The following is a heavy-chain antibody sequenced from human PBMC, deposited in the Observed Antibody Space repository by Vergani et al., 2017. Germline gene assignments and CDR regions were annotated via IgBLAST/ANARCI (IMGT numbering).Heavy chain of an antibody. Sequence: QVHLVESGGGVVQPGRSLTLSCVASGFSFRGHGMHWVRQAPGKGLEWVAMISYDGDRRDYGDFAKGRFTISRDSSKTVYLQMNSLRVEDTAMYYCTKDMYSNGNQIFDYWGQGALLTVSS. CDR2: ISYDGDRR. CDR3: TKDMYSNGNQIFDY. D-gene: IGHD4-11*01. J-gene: IGHJ4*02. CDR1: GFSFRGHG. V-gene: IGHV3-30*18.